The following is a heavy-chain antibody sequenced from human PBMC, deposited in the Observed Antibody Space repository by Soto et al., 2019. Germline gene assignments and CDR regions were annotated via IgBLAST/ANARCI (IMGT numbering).Heavy chain of an antibody. J-gene: IGHJ6*02. V-gene: IGHV3-48*02. CDR2: ISSSSSTI. CDR3: ARGPTYYDFWSGYPQKTYYYYYGMDV. Sequence: GGSLRLSCAASGFTFSSYSMNWVRQAPGKGLEWVSYISSSSSTIYYADSVKGRFTISRDNAKNSLYLQMNSLRDEDTAVYYCARGPTYYDFWSGYPQKTYYYYYGMDVWGQGTTVTVSS. CDR1: GFTFSSYS. D-gene: IGHD3-3*01.